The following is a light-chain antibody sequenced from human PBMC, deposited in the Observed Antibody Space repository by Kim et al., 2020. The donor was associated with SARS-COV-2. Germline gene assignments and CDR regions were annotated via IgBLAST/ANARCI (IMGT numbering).Light chain of an antibody. Sequence: PRERATPSCRASQNVYSSIISGYQHQRGQSPRRLIYGAATKASSSTDRISGGGSGTAFTLTTSRREPDDIAVYYCLQYGRKPPLTFGGGTKVDIK. V-gene: IGKV3-20*01. CDR2: GAA. CDR1: QNVYSSI. CDR3: LQYGRKPPLT. J-gene: IGKJ4*01.